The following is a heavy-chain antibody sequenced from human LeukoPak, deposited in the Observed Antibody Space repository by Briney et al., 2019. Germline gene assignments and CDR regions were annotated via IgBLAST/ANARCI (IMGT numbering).Heavy chain of an antibody. J-gene: IGHJ4*02. CDR1: GLTVITND. V-gene: IGHV3-53*01. CDR2: LYSDGNT. CDR3: ARGVEPLGANTLAY. D-gene: IGHD4/OR15-4a*01. Sequence: PGGSLSLSRAPSGLTVITNDMTWVPQAPRKGLEWVSVLYSDGNTKYAGPLQRRFTLSRDNSKNTLYLEMNSLSPDDTAVYYCARGVEPLGANTLAYWGQGTLVTVSS.